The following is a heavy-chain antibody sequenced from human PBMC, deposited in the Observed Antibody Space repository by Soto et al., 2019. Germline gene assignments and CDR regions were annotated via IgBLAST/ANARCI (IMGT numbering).Heavy chain of an antibody. CDR2: MGNDGITK. Sequence: GGSLRLSCAASGFTSSTYGMHWVRQAPGKGLEWVAVMGNDGITKFYADSVKGRFTISRDNSKNTLFLQMNSLRADDTAVYYCAKEFQWELHAFDIWGQGTMVTVSS. V-gene: IGHV3-30*02. CDR3: AKEFQWELHAFDI. CDR1: GFTSSTYG. D-gene: IGHD1-26*01. J-gene: IGHJ3*02.